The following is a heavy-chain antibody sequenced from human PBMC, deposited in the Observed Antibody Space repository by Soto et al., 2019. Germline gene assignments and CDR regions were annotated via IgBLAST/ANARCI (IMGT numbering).Heavy chain of an antibody. Sequence: QVQLVQSGAEVKKPGSSVKVSCKASGGTFSSYTFSWVRQAPGQVLEWMGRIIPMLGIANYAQKFQGRVTITADKSTSTAYMELSSLRSEDTAVYYCANRGYSYGFVIYWGQGTLVTVSS. CDR3: ANRGYSYGFVIY. V-gene: IGHV1-69*02. D-gene: IGHD5-18*01. CDR2: IIPMLGIA. CDR1: GGTFSSYT. J-gene: IGHJ4*02.